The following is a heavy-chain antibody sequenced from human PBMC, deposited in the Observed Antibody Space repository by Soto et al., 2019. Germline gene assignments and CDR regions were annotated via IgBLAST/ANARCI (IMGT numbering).Heavy chain of an antibody. CDR3: ARRYCSSASCPRNYYGMDV. V-gene: IGHV5-10-1*01. Sequence: GESLKIACQGSVYNFASYWISWVRQMPGKGLEWMGRIDPIDSYTNYSPSFQGHVTISADKSISTAYLQWSSLKASDTAMYYCARRYCSSASCPRNYYGMDVWGQGTTVTAP. J-gene: IGHJ6*02. D-gene: IGHD2-2*01. CDR2: IDPIDSYT. CDR1: VYNFASYW.